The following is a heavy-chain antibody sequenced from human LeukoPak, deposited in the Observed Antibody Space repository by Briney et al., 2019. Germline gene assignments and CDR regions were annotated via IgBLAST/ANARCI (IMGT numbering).Heavy chain of an antibody. CDR1: GLTFNNYA. J-gene: IGHJ5*01. CDR2: ISGRGGNT. V-gene: IGHV3-23*01. D-gene: IGHD3-22*01. Sequence: GGSLILSCAASGLTFNNYALTWIRQAPGKGLEWVSSISGRGGNTYYADSVKGRFTISRDDSKNTLFLQMNSLRAEDTAVYYCATGYSDSLRSPLDSWGQGTLVTVSS. CDR3: ATGYSDSLRSPLDS.